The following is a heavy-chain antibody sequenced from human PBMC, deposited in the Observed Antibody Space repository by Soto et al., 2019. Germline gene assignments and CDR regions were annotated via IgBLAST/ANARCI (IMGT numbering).Heavy chain of an antibody. V-gene: IGHV1-2*02. Sequence: GASVKVSCKASWDTFTANYIHWVRQSPGQGFEWMGWINPKSGGTKYPQKFQGRVTMTRDTSLSTVYMTLTRLTSEDTAVYYCARDLAKGGGSAGFDYWGQGTLVTVSS. CDR2: INPKSGGT. J-gene: IGHJ4*02. D-gene: IGHD1-26*01. CDR3: ARDLAKGGGSAGFDY. CDR1: WDTFTANY.